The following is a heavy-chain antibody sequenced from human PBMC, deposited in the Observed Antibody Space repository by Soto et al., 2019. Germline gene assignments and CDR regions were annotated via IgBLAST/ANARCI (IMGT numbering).Heavy chain of an antibody. CDR1: GGSISSSPYS. V-gene: IGHV4-30-2*01. CDR2: IYHSGST. CDR3: ATVPRYSSGWADDY. D-gene: IGHD6-19*01. J-gene: IGHJ4*02. Sequence: SETLSLTCGVSGGSISSSPYSWNWVRQPPGKGLEWTGYIYHSGSTYYNPSLNSRVTISVDRSKNQFSLKLSSVTAADTAVYYCATVPRYSSGWADDYWGQGTLVTVS.